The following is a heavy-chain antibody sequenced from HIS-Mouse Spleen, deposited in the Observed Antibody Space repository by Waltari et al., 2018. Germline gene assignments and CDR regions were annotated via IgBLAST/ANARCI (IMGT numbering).Heavy chain of an antibody. V-gene: IGHV3-30-3*01. CDR2: ISYDGSNK. D-gene: IGHD6-6*01. J-gene: IGHJ5*02. CDR1: GITFGSSA. CDR3: ARDPSSSSGFDP. Sequence: QVQLVESGGGVVQPGRSLRLSCAAPGITFGSSAMPWVRQAPGKGMEWVAVISYDGSNKYYADSVKGRFTISRDNSKNTLYLQMNSLRAEDTAVYYCARDPSSSSGFDPWGQGTLVTVSS.